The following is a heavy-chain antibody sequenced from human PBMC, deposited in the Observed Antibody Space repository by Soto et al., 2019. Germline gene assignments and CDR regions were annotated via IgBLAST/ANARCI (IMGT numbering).Heavy chain of an antibody. CDR3: GAADGYYIRY. D-gene: IGHD3-22*01. CDR1: PGAINIDTYY. CDR2: VSPSEST. Sequence: QVQLQEAGPGLVKPSQTLSLTCTFSPGAINIDTYYWSWIRQHTGKGLEWLGYVSPSESTYYNPSPRSRPTISVDTSKNQFALNLTSVTVADTAIYYCGAADGYYIRYWGQGTLVTVSS. J-gene: IGHJ4*02. V-gene: IGHV4-31*03.